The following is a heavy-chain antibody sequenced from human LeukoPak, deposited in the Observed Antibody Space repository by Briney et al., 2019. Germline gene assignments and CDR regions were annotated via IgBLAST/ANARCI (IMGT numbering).Heavy chain of an antibody. J-gene: IGHJ3*02. CDR1: GFTFDDYT. CDR2: ISWDGGST. D-gene: IGHD3-22*01. Sequence: GGSLRLSCAASGFTFDDYTMHWVRQAPGKGLEWVSLISWDGGSTYYADSVKGRFTISRDNSKNTLYLQMNSLRAEDTAVYYCAKVYYYDSSGSGNDAFDIWGQGTMVTVSS. V-gene: IGHV3-43*01. CDR3: AKVYYYDSSGSGNDAFDI.